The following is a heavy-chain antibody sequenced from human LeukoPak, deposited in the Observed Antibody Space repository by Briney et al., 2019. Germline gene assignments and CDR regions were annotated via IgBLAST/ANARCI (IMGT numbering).Heavy chain of an antibody. D-gene: IGHD6-13*01. Sequence: SETPSLTCAVYGGSFSGDFWSWIRQSPGKGLEWIGEINHGGSTTYNPSLQSRVTISVDTSKNQFSLKLSSVTAADTAVYYCARTTEAHSWRTRYYDYYMDVWGKGTTVTVSS. CDR3: ARTTEAHSWRTRYYDYYMDV. CDR2: INHGGST. J-gene: IGHJ6*03. V-gene: IGHV4-34*01. CDR1: GGSFSGDF.